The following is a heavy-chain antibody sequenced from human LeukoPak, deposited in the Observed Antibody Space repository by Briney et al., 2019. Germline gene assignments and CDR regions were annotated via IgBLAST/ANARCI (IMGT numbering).Heavy chain of an antibody. Sequence: SSETLSLTCTVSGGSISSSSYYWGWIRQPPGKGLEWIGSIYYSGSTYYNPSLKSRVTISVDTSKNQFSLKLSSVTAADTAVYYCARHLGSGGLDAFDIWGQGTMATVSS. J-gene: IGHJ3*02. D-gene: IGHD3-10*01. CDR2: IYYSGST. CDR3: ARHLGSGGLDAFDI. CDR1: GGSISSSSYY. V-gene: IGHV4-39*01.